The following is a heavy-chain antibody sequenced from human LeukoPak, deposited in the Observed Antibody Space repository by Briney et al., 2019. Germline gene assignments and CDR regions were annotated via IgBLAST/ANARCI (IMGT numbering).Heavy chain of an antibody. CDR3: ARGGDYYGSGSYLWFDP. CDR2: INAYNGNT. D-gene: IGHD3-10*01. J-gene: IGHJ5*02. CDR1: GYTLTSYV. V-gene: IGHV1-18*01. Sequence: GASVKVSCKASGYTLTSYVISGVRQAPGQGLEWMGWINAYNGNTNYAQKLQGRVTMTTDTSTSTAYMELRSLRSDDTAVYYCARGGDYYGSGSYLWFDPWGQGTLVTVSS.